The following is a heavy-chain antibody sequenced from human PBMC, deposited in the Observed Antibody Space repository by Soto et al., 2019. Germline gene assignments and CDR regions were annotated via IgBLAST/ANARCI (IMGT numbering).Heavy chain of an antibody. CDR1: GFTFSSYG. CDR3: AREKLRSKDY. Sequence: QVQLVESGGGVVQPGRSLRLSCAASGFTFSSYGMHWVRQAPGKGLEWVAVIWYDGSNKYYADSVKGRFTISRDNSKNPLYLKMNSWRAEATAVYYCAREKLRSKDYWGQGTLVTVSS. CDR2: IWYDGSNK. V-gene: IGHV3-33*01. J-gene: IGHJ4*02.